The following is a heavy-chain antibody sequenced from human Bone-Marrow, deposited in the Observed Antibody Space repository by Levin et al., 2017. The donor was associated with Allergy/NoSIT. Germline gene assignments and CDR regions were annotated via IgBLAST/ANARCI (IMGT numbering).Heavy chain of an antibody. Sequence: LSLTCAASGFTFSSYGMHWVRQAPGKGLEWVAVIWYDGSNKYYADSVKGRFTISRDNSKNTLYLQMNSLRAEDTAVYYCARVRSEYYYDYGMDVWGQGTTVTVSS. CDR2: IWYDGSNK. D-gene: IGHD6-25*01. CDR3: ARVRSEYYYDYGMDV. J-gene: IGHJ6*02. V-gene: IGHV3-33*01. CDR1: GFTFSSYG.